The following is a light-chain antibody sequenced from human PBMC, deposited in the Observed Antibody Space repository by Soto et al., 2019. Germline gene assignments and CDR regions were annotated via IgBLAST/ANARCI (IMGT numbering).Light chain of an antibody. CDR3: QHYSPAPWT. J-gene: IGKJ1*01. Sequence: EIVLTQSAGTLSLSPGERATLSCRASQTVSGSYLAWFQQKPGQAPRLLIYAASTRAAGVPDRFSGSGSGTDFSLTINGLEPDDFAVYYCQHYSPAPWTFGQGTKVDIK. CDR2: AAS. V-gene: IGKV3-20*01. CDR1: QTVSGSY.